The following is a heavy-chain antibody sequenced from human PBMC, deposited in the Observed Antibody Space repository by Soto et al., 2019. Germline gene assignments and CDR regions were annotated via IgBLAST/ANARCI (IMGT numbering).Heavy chain of an antibody. V-gene: IGHV3-23*01. Sequence: GGSLRLSCAASGFTFSSYAMRWVRQAPGKGLEWVSVISGSGDSTYYADSVKGRFTISRDNSKNTLYLQMNSLRAEDSAVYYCAKEGSSSSSYYYYYMDVWGKGTTVTVSS. CDR3: AKEGSSSSSYYYYYMDV. CDR2: ISGSGDST. CDR1: GFTFSSYA. D-gene: IGHD6-6*01. J-gene: IGHJ6*03.